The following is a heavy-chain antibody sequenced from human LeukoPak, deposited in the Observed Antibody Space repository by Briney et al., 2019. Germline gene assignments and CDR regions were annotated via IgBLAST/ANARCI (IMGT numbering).Heavy chain of an antibody. CDR2: IIPIFGTA. CDR3: ASASIYCSSTSCHKWFDP. Sequence: ASVKVSCKASGGNFSSYAISWVRQAPGQGLEWMGGIIPIFGTANYAQKFQGRVTITTDESTSTAYMELSSLRSEDTAVYYCASASIYCSSTSCHKWFDPWGQGTLVTVSS. CDR1: GGNFSSYA. V-gene: IGHV1-69*05. D-gene: IGHD2-2*01. J-gene: IGHJ5*02.